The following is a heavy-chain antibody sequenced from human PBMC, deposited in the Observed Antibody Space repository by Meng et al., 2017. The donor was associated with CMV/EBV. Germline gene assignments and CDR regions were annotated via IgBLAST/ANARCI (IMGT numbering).Heavy chain of an antibody. Sequence: SVKVSCKASGGTFSSYAISWVRQAPRQGLEWMGGIIPNFGTANYAQKFQGRVTITTDESTSTAYMELSSLRSEDTAVYYCARDRVKAAGQIWATNWFDPWGQGTLVTVSS. V-gene: IGHV1-69*05. D-gene: IGHD6-13*01. CDR3: ARDRVKAAGQIWATNWFDP. CDR2: IIPNFGTA. J-gene: IGHJ5*02. CDR1: GGTFSSYA.